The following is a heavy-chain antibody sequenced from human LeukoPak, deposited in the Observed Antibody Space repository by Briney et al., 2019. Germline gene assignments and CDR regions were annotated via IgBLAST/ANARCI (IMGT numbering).Heavy chain of an antibody. V-gene: IGHV4-59*13. D-gene: IGHD6-13*01. CDR3: ARSIAAAGTSFEY. Sequence: KASETLSLTCTVSGGSISSYYWSWIRQPAGKGLEWIAYIYYSGSTSYNPSLKSRVTISLDTSKNQLSLKLNSVTAADTAVYYCARSIAAAGTSFEYWGRGTLVTVSS. CDR1: GGSISSYY. CDR2: IYYSGST. J-gene: IGHJ4*02.